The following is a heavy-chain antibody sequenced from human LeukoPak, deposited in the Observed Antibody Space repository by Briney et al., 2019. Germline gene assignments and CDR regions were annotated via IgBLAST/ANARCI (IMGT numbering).Heavy chain of an antibody. CDR3: ARHSRSGSGGYENAFDI. Sequence: PSETLSLTCTVSGGSISSSSCYWDWIRQSPGKGLEWIGNIYSGGSTYYTPSLKSRVTISVDTSQNQFSLKLSSVTAADTAIYFCARHSRSGSGGYENAFDIWGQGTMVTVSS. D-gene: IGHD5-12*01. V-gene: IGHV4-39*01. CDR2: IYSGGST. J-gene: IGHJ3*02. CDR1: GGSISSSSCY.